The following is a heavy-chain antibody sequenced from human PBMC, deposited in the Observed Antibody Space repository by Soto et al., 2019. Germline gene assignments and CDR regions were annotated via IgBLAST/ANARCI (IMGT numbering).Heavy chain of an antibody. V-gene: IGHV4-39*01. CDR3: ARGGDYGSGSNYSRYYFDY. D-gene: IGHD3-10*01. J-gene: IGHJ4*02. Sequence: PSQTLSLTCTVSNGSISSKSHYWGWMRQPPGKGLEWIGTVYYSGTTYYNPSLKSRVIISVDPSKNQFSLKLSSVTAADTAVYYCARGGDYGSGSNYSRYYFDYLGQGNLVTGSS. CDR2: VYYSGTT. CDR1: NGSISSKSHY.